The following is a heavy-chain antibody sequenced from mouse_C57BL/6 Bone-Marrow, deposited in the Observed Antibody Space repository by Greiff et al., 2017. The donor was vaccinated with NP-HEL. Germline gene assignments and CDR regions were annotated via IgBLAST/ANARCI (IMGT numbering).Heavy chain of an antibody. J-gene: IGHJ2*01. CDR3: ARHDSFVTTVVAPFDY. Sequence: EVQLQQSVAELVRPGASVKLSCTASGFNIKNTYMHWVKQRPEQGLEWIGRIDPANGNTKYAPKFQGKATITADTSSNTAYLQLSSLTSEDTAIYYCARHDSFVTTVVAPFDYWGQGTTLTVSS. D-gene: IGHD1-1*01. CDR1: GFNIKNTY. CDR2: IDPANGNT. V-gene: IGHV14-3*01.